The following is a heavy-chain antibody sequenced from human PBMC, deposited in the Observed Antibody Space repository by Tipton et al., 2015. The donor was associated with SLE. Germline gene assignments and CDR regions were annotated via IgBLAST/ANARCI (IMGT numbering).Heavy chain of an antibody. J-gene: IGHJ5*02. CDR2: IYSGGST. CDR3: AKDMDFWSGQNWFDP. CDR1: GFTFSSYA. Sequence: GSLRLSCAASGFTFSSYAMSWVRQAPGKGLEWVSVIYSGGSTYYADSVKGRFTISRDNSKNTLYLQMNSLRAEDTAVYYCAKDMDFWSGQNWFDPWGQGTLVTVSS. V-gene: IGHV3-23*03. D-gene: IGHD3-3*01.